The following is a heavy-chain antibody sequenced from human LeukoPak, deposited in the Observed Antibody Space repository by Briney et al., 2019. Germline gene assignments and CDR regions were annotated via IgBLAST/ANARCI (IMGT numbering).Heavy chain of an antibody. CDR1: GFTFSPYA. CDR3: TRVGYIDEGIDY. D-gene: IGHD5-24*01. Sequence: GGSLRLSCAASGFTFSPYAMNWVRQPPGKGLEWVSAISGSDGSTYYADSVKGRFTISRDNAKNSLYLQMNSLRAEDTAIYYCTRVGYIDEGIDYWGQGTLVTVSS. CDR2: ISGSDGST. J-gene: IGHJ4*02. V-gene: IGHV3-23*01.